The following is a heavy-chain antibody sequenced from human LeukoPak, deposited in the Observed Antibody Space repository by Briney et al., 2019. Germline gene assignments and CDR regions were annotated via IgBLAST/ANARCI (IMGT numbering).Heavy chain of an antibody. CDR1: GFTFSSYA. V-gene: IGHV3-30-3*01. CDR2: ISYDGSNK. CDR3: AREKRHTLYNWFDP. Sequence: GGSLRLSCAASGFTFSSYAMPWVRQAPGKGLEWVAVISYDGSNKYYADSVKGRFTISRDNSKNTLYLQMNSLRAEDTAVYYCAREKRHTLYNWFDPWGQGTLVTVSS. J-gene: IGHJ5*02.